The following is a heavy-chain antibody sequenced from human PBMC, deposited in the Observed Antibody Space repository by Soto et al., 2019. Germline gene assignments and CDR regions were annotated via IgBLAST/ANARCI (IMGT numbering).Heavy chain of an antibody. CDR2: INSDGSST. D-gene: IGHD3-22*01. Sequence: GGSLRLSCAASGFIFEEYAMHWVRQAPGKGLVWVSRINSDGSSTSYADSVKGRFTISRDNAKNTLYLQMNSLRAEDTAVYYCAIRASYYDSSGYFDYWGQGTLVTVSS. CDR3: AIRASYYDSSGYFDY. CDR1: GFIFEEYA. J-gene: IGHJ4*02. V-gene: IGHV3-74*01.